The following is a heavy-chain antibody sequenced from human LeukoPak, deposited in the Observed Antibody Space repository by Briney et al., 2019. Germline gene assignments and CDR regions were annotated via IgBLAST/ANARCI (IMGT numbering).Heavy chain of an antibody. Sequence: SETLSLTCTVSGGSISSGDYYWSWIRQPPGKGLEWIGYIYYSGSTYYNPSLKSRVTISVDTSKNQFSLNLSSVTAADTAVYNCARVMIPYYFDYWGQGTLVTVSS. D-gene: IGHD2-8*01. CDR1: GGSISSGDYY. V-gene: IGHV4-30-4*01. CDR2: IYYSGST. J-gene: IGHJ4*02. CDR3: ARVMIPYYFDY.